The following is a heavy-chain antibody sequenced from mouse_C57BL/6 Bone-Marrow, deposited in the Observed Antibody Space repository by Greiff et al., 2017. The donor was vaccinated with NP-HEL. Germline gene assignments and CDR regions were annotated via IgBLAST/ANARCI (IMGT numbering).Heavy chain of an antibody. V-gene: IGHV6-3*01. CDR3: TVPSYYYGSSYSYYAMDY. Sequence: EVKVEESGGGLVQPGGSMKLSCVASGFTFSNYWMNWVRQSPEKGLEWVAQIRLKSDNYATHYAESVKGRFTISRDDSKSSVYLQMNNLRAEDTGIYYCTVPSYYYGSSYSYYAMDYWGQGTSVTVSS. J-gene: IGHJ4*01. D-gene: IGHD1-1*01. CDR2: IRLKSDNYAT. CDR1: GFTFSNYW.